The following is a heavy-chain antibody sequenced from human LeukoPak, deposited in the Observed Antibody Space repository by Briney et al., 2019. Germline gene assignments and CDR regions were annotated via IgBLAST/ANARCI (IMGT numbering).Heavy chain of an antibody. V-gene: IGHV3-30*18. CDR2: ISTDGNYK. Sequence: PGKSLRLSCAASGFAFNNYGMHWVRRAPGKGLEWVAVISTDGNYKHSADSVRGGFNISRDNSKNELYLQMNSLRVEDTAVYYCAKDRLWFGEKHLDYWGQGTPVTVSS. CDR1: GFAFNNYG. CDR3: AKDRLWFGEKHLDY. D-gene: IGHD3-10*01. J-gene: IGHJ4*02.